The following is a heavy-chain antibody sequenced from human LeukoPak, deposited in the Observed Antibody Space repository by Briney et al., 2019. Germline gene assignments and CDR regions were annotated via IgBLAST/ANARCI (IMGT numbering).Heavy chain of an antibody. CDR2: ISSSSSYI. V-gene: IGHV3-21*01. CDR1: GFTFSSYS. CDR3: ARGSYDYGDYVPYYYYMGV. Sequence: GGSLRLSCAASGFTFSSYSMNWVRQAPGEGRECVSSISSSSSYIYYADSVKGRFTISRDNAKNSLYLQMNSLRAEDTAVYYCARGSYDYGDYVPYYYYMGVWGKGTTVTVSS. J-gene: IGHJ6*03. D-gene: IGHD4-17*01.